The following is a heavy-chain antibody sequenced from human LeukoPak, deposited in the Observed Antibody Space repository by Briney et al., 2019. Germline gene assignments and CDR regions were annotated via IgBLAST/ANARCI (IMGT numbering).Heavy chain of an antibody. D-gene: IGHD2-2*01. CDR1: GYSFTSYW. J-gene: IGHJ3*02. Sequence: GESLKISCKGSGYSFTSYWIGWVRQMPGKGLEWMGIIYPGDSDTRYSPSFQGQVTISADKSISTAYLQWSSLKASGTAMYYCARAYCSSTSCYGGDAFDIWGQGTMVTVSS. CDR3: ARAYCSSTSCYGGDAFDI. CDR2: IYPGDSDT. V-gene: IGHV5-51*01.